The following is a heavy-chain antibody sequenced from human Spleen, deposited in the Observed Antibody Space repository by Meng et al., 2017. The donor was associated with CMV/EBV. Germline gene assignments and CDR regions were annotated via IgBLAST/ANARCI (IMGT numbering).Heavy chain of an antibody. Sequence: VTFSSCGMCWVRQAPGQGMEWVSAISGSGGSTYYADSVKGRFAFSRDNSKNTLYLQMNSLRAEDTAVYYCAKGNSSSWYVWDWFDPWGQGTLVTVSS. D-gene: IGHD6-13*01. CDR1: VTFSSCG. CDR2: ISGSGGST. J-gene: IGHJ5*02. V-gene: IGHV3-23*01. CDR3: AKGNSSSWYVWDWFDP.